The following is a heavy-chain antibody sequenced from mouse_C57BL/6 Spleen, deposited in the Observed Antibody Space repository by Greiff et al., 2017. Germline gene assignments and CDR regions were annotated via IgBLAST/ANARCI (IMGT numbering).Heavy chain of an antibody. CDR2: ISYSGST. Sequence: DVQLQESGPGMVKPSQSLSLTCTVTGYSITSGYDWHWIRHFPGNKLEWMGYISYSGSTNYNPSLKSRISITHDTSKNHFFLKLNSVTTEDTATYYCARDGPYYFDYWGQGTTLTVSS. V-gene: IGHV3-1*01. CDR3: ARDGPYYFDY. J-gene: IGHJ2*01. CDR1: GYSITSGYD.